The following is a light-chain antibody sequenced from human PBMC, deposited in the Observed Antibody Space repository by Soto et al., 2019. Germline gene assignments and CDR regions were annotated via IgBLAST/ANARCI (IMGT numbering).Light chain of an antibody. J-gene: IGLJ1*01. CDR1: GSDVGGYKY. Sequence: QSVLTQPASVSGSPGQSITISCTGTGSDVGGYKYVSWYQQLPAKAPKLKIYDVSYRPSGVSNRFSASKSGNTASLIISGLQAEDGVDYYCSSYASSSPFVFGTGTKVTVL. CDR3: SSYASSSPFV. CDR2: DVS. V-gene: IGLV2-14*01.